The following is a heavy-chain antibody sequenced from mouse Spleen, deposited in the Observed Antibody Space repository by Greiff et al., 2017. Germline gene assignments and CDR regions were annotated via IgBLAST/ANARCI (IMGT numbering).Heavy chain of an antibody. V-gene: IGHV2-5*01. D-gene: IGHD1-1*01. Sequence: QVQLKESGPGLVQPSQSLSITCTVSGFSLTSYGVHWVRQSPGKGLEWLGVIWRGGSTDYNAAFMSRLSITKDNSKSQVFFKMNSLQADDTAIYYCAKIKPITTGTLNWYFDVWGAGTTVTVSS. J-gene: IGHJ1*01. CDR1: GFSLTSYG. CDR3: AKIKPITTGTLNWYFDV. CDR2: IWRGGST.